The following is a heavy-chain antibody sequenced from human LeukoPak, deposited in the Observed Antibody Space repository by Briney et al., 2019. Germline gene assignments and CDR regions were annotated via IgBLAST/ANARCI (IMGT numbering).Heavy chain of an antibody. V-gene: IGHV3-30*18. CDR3: VKDTDNSGNYYFDY. CDR1: GFSFSTDS. J-gene: IGHJ4*02. D-gene: IGHD1-1*01. CDR2: ISTDGRDK. Sequence: GGSRRLSCAPSGFSFSTDSMTWVRQAPGKGLEWVAVISTDGRDKKYADSVKGRFSISRDNSKNTLYLQMDTLRSEDTAVYYCVKDTDNSGNYYFDYWGQGTLVTVSS.